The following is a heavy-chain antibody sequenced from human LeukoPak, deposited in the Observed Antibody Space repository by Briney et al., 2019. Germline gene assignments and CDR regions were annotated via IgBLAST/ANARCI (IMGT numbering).Heavy chain of an antibody. V-gene: IGHV4-61*02. J-gene: IGHJ4*02. Sequence: SETLSLTCTVSGGSVSSSNYYWTWIRQPAGKGLEWIGRIYTSGSTNYNPSLKSRVTISIDASKNQFSLRLSSVTAADTAVYYCAAGLGYFDYWGQGTLVTVSS. CDR3: AAGLGYFDY. CDR2: IYTSGST. CDR1: GGSVSSSNYY. D-gene: IGHD3/OR15-3a*01.